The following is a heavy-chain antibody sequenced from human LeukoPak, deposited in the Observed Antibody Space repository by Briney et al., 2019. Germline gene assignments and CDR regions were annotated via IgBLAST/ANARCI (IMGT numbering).Heavy chain of an antibody. CDR2: INPSSGST. V-gene: IGHV1-46*01. CDR3: ARGDVDTALISIDY. Sequence: ASVNVSCKTSGYAFTNYYMHWVRQAPGQGLEWMGIINPSSGSTSYAQKFQGRVTVTRDTSTSTVYMDLSSLRSEDTSVYYCARGDVDTALISIDYWGQGTLVTVSS. J-gene: IGHJ4*02. D-gene: IGHD5-18*01. CDR1: GYAFTNYY.